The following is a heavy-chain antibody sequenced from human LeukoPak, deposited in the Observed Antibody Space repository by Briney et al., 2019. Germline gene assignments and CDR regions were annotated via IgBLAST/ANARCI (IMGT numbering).Heavy chain of an antibody. CDR1: GYSLTTYY. D-gene: IGHD3-10*01. CDR3: ASAYLYGMDV. CDR2: INPSGGGT. V-gene: IGHV1-46*01. Sequence: ASVKVSCKASGYSLTTYYMHWVRQAPGQGLEWMAIINPSGGGTKYAQKLQGRVTMTRDTPTNTVYMELSSLRTEDTAVYYCASAYLYGMDVWGQGTTVTVSS. J-gene: IGHJ6*02.